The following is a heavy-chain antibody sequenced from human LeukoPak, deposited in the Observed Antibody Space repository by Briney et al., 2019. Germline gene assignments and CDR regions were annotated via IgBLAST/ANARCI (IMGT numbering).Heavy chain of an antibody. CDR2: IIPIFGTA. CDR1: GGTFSSYA. CDR3: ARSLQDGYNYWYFDL. V-gene: IGHV1-69*13. J-gene: IGHJ2*01. Sequence: ASVKVSCKASGGTFSSYAISWVRQAPGQGLEWMGGIIPIFGTANYAQKFQGRVTITADESTSTAYMELSSLRSEDTAVYCCARSLQDGYNYWYFDLWGRGTLVTVSS. D-gene: IGHD5-24*01.